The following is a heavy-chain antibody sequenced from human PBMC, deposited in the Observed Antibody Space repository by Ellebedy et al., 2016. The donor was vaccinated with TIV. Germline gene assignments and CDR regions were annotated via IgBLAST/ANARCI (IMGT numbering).Heavy chain of an antibody. D-gene: IGHD7-27*01. CDR1: GGTFSSYA. CDR3: ARGVHTSLGYYYYGMDV. V-gene: IGHV1-69*13. Sequence: SVKVSCXASGGTFSSYAISWVRQAPGQGLEWMGGIIPIFGTANYAQKFQGRVTITADESTSTAYMELSSLRSEDTAVYYCARGVHTSLGYYYYGMDVWGQGTTVTVSS. CDR2: IIPIFGTA. J-gene: IGHJ6*02.